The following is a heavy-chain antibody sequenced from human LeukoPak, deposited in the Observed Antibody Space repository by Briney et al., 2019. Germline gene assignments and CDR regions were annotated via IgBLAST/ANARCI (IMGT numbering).Heavy chain of an antibody. D-gene: IGHD2-21*02. J-gene: IGHJ3*02. Sequence: GGSLRLSCAASGFTLSSYTMHWVRQAPGKGLEWVALISYDGSNKYYADSVRGRFTISRDNSKNTLYLQMSSLRAEDTAVYYCARARAVVTAIRGDAFDIWGQGTMVTVSS. V-gene: IGHV3-30*04. CDR3: ARARAVVTAIRGDAFDI. CDR2: ISYDGSNK. CDR1: GFTLSSYT.